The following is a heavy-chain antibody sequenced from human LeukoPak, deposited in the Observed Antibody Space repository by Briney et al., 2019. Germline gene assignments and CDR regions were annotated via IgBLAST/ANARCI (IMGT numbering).Heavy chain of an antibody. V-gene: IGHV1-46*01. CDR3: ARHDLGGTSPFDY. CDR2: INPSGTST. J-gene: IGHJ4*02. D-gene: IGHD4-23*01. CDR1: GYTFTNYF. Sequence: ASVKVSCKTSGYTFTNYFMHWVRPAPGQGLEWMGIINPSGTSTTYAQKFQGRVTITRDTSKSTDFMEMSSLRPEDTAVYYCARHDLGGTSPFDYWGQGTLVTVSS.